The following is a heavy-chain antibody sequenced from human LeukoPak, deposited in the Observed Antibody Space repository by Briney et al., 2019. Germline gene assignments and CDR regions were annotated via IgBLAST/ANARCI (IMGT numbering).Heavy chain of an antibody. J-gene: IGHJ6*04. CDR3: AELGITMIGGV. Sequence: GGSLRLSCAASGFTFSDYYVSWIRQAPGKGLEWVSYISSGGRTIYYADSVKGRFTISRDNAKNSLYLQMNSLRAEDTAVYYCAELGITMIGGVWGKGTTVTISS. CDR1: GFTFSDYY. D-gene: IGHD3-10*02. CDR2: ISSGGRTI. V-gene: IGHV3-11*04.